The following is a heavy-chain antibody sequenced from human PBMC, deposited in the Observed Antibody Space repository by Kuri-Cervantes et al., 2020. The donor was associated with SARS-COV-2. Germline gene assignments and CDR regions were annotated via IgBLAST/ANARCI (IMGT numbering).Heavy chain of an antibody. J-gene: IGHJ3*02. CDR1: GGTFSSYA. V-gene: IGHV1-69*13. D-gene: IGHD1-26*01. CDR2: IIPIFGTA. Sequence: SVKVSCKASGGTFSSYAISWVRQAPGQGLEWMGRIIPIFGTANYAQKFQGRVTITADESTSTAYMELSSLRSEDTAVYYCAAWGFPIVGATGPDAFDIWGQGTMVTVSS. CDR3: AAWGFPIVGATGPDAFDI.